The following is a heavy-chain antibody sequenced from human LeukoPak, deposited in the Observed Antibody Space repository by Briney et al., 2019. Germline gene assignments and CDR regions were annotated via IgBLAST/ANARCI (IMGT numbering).Heavy chain of an antibody. J-gene: IGHJ6*03. CDR3: ARGLNRYYYYMDV. CDR1: GVTFSGYY. CDR2: INHSGST. Sequence: SETLSLTCAVYGVTFSGYYWSWIRQPPGKGLEWIGEINHSGSTNYNPSLKSRVTISVDTSKNQFSLKLSSVTGADTAVYYCARGLNRYYYYMDVWGKGTTVTVSS. V-gene: IGHV4-34*01.